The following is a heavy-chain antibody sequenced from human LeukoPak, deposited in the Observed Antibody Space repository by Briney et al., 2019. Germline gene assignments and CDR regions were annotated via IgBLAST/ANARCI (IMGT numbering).Heavy chain of an antibody. CDR3: ASDYSKGYFDY. Sequence: SETLSLTCTVSGGSITSSSYYWGWIRQSPGKGLEWIGNIYYSGSTAYNPSLKSRVTMSVDTSKNQFSLKLTSVTAADTAVYYCASDYSKGYFDYWGQGTLVTVSS. D-gene: IGHD4-11*01. CDR2: IYYSGST. CDR1: GGSITSSSYY. V-gene: IGHV4-39*01. J-gene: IGHJ4*02.